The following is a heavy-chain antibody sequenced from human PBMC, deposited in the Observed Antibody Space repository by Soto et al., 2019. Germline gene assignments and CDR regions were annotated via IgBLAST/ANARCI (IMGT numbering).Heavy chain of an antibody. V-gene: IGHV3-23*01. CDR2: ISGSGEIT. D-gene: IGHD5-12*01. Sequence: EVQLLVSGGDLIQPGGSLRLSCTASGFIFSHYAMTWVRQAPGKGLEWVSVISGSGEITYYADPVKGRSTISRDNSKNTLYLQMNNLRAEDTAVYYCAKKGDGYNADFDYWSQGTLVTVSS. J-gene: IGHJ4*02. CDR1: GFIFSHYA. CDR3: AKKGDGYNADFDY.